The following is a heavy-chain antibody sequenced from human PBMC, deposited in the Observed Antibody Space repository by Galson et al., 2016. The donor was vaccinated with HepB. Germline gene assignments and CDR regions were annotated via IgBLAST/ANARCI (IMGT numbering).Heavy chain of an antibody. D-gene: IGHD3-22*01. J-gene: IGHJ4*02. CDR1: GYTFTSYG. CDR2: ISVYNGNT. CDR3: ARDQGPLSYNHDSSGYYPIDY. V-gene: IGHV1-18*01. Sequence: SVKVSCKASGYTFTSYGISWVRQAPGQGLEWMGWISVYNGNTKKAQKLQGRVTMTTDTSTSTAYMELRSLRSDDTAVYYCARDQGPLSYNHDSSGYYPIDYWGQGTLVTVSS.